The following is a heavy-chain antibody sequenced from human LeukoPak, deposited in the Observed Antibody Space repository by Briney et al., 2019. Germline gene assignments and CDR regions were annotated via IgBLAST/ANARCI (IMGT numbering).Heavy chain of an antibody. J-gene: IGHJ4*02. CDR1: GYSFTDYW. D-gene: IGHD1-26*01. V-gene: IGHV5-51*01. CDR3: ARQTTEVGYFDY. CDR2: IYPGDSDM. Sequence: GESLKISCKGSGYSFTDYWIGWVRQMPGKGLEWMGIIYPGDSDMRYSPAFQGQVTISADKSISTAYLQCSSLKTSDTAMYYCARQTTEVGYFDYWGQGILVTVSS.